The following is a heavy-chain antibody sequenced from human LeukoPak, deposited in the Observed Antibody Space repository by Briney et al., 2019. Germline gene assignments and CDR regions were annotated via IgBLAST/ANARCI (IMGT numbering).Heavy chain of an antibody. CDR2: ISYDGSNK. Sequence: GGSLRLSCAASGFTFSSYGMHWVRQAPGKGLEWVAVISYDGSNKYYADSVKGRFTISRDNSKNTLYLQMNSLRAEDTAVYYCAKRGGSGSYFTDDYWGQGTLVTVSS. D-gene: IGHD3-10*01. V-gene: IGHV3-30*18. CDR3: AKRGGSGSYFTDDY. J-gene: IGHJ4*02. CDR1: GFTFSSYG.